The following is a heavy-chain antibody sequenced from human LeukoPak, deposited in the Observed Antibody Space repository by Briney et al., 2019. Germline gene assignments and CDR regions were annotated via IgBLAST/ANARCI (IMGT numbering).Heavy chain of an antibody. CDR2: IYYSGST. CDR1: GGSISSYY. J-gene: IGHJ4*02. V-gene: IGHV4-59*01. D-gene: IGHD3-10*01. Sequence: NPSETLSLTCTASGGSISSYYWSWIRQPPGKGLEWIGYIYYSGSTNYNPSLKSRVTMSVDTSKNQFSLKLSSVTAADTAVYYCARGFRGYSDYWGQGTLVTVSS. CDR3: ARGFRGYSDY.